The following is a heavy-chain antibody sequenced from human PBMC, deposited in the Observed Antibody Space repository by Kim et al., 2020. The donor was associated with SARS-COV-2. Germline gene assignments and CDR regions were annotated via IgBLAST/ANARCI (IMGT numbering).Heavy chain of an antibody. CDR3: ARHGYGDEYWCFDL. V-gene: IGHV5-10-1*01. CDR2: IDPSDSYT. D-gene: IGHD4-17*01. J-gene: IGHJ2*01. CDR1: GYSFSSYW. Sequence: GESLKISCKGSGYSFSSYWISWVRQMPGKGLEWMGKIDPSDSYTSPSPSFQGHVTISADKSISTAYLQWDSLKASDTAMYYCARHGYGDEYWCFDLWGRGTLVTVSS.